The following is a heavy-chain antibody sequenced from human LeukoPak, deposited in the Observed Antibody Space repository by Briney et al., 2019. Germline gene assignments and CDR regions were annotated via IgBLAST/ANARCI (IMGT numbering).Heavy chain of an antibody. V-gene: IGHV4-59*04. Sequence: PSETLSLTCTVSGGSISSYFWSWIRQPPGKGLEWIGYIYYSGSTYYNPSLKSRVTISVDTSKNQFSLKLSSVTAADTAVYYCARRAMVRGVIDAFDIWGQGTMVTVSS. CDR3: ARRAMVRGVIDAFDI. J-gene: IGHJ3*02. D-gene: IGHD3-10*01. CDR1: GGSISSYF. CDR2: IYYSGST.